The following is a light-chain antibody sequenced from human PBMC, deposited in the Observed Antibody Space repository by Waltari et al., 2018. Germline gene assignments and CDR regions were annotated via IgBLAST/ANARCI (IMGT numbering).Light chain of an antibody. CDR3: CSYAGANTYV. J-gene: IGLJ1*01. V-gene: IGLV2-23*02. CDR1: SSDVGSYNL. Sequence: QSALTQPASVSGSPGQSITVSCTGTSSDVGSYNLVSWYQHHPPKAPKLMIYEVSKRPSGVSKRFSCSKSGNTASLTISGLQPEDEADYYCCSYAGANTYVFGSGTKVTVL. CDR2: EVS.